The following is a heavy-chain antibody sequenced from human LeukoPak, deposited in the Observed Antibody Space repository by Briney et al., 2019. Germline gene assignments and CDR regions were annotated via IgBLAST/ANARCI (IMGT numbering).Heavy chain of an antibody. Sequence: SETLSLTCTVSGGSISSSSYYWGWIRQPPGKGLEWIGSIYYSGSTYYNPSLKSRVTISVDTSKNQFSLKLSSVTAADTAVYYCASLALYCSSTSCPHDAFDIWGQGTMVTVSS. CDR2: IYYSGST. CDR1: GGSISSSSYY. D-gene: IGHD2-2*01. CDR3: ASLALYCSSTSCPHDAFDI. J-gene: IGHJ3*02. V-gene: IGHV4-39*07.